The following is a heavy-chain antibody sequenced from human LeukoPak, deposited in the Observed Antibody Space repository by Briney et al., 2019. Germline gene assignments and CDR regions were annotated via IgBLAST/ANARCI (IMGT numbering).Heavy chain of an antibody. D-gene: IGHD3-3*01. Sequence: SSETLSLTCTVSGYSISSGYYWGWIRQPPGKGLEWIGSIYHSGSTYYNPSLKSRVTISVDTSKNQFSLKLSSVTAADTAVYYCASFSEYYMDVWGKGTTVTVSS. CDR3: ASFSEYYMDV. J-gene: IGHJ6*03. CDR1: GYSISSGYY. CDR2: IYHSGST. V-gene: IGHV4-38-2*02.